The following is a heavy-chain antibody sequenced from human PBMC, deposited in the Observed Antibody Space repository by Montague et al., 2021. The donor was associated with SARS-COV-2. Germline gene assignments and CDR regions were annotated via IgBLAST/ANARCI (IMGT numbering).Heavy chain of an antibody. V-gene: IGHV4-39*01. J-gene: IGHJ6*02. CDR2: IYYSGST. CDR3: ARLSNYYGSGSYYPHNYYYYGMDV. CDR1: GGSISSSSYY. Sequence: SETLSLTCTVSGGSISSSSYYWGWIRQPPGKGLEWTGSIYYSGSTYYNESLKSRVTISVDTSKNQFSLKLSSVTAADTAVYYCARLSNYYGSGSYYPHNYYYYGMDVWGQGTTVTVSS. D-gene: IGHD3-10*01.